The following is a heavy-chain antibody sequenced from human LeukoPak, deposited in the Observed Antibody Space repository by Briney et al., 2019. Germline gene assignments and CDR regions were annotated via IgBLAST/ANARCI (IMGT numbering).Heavy chain of an antibody. V-gene: IGHV4-34*01. CDR1: GGSFSGYY. D-gene: IGHD1-26*01. CDR3: ASLYSGSYFRGYGTFDI. CDR2: INHSGST. Sequence: SETLSLTCAVYGGSFSGYYWSWIRQPPGKGLEWIGEINHSGSTNYKPSLKSRVTISVDTSKNQFSLKLSSVTAADTAVYYCASLYSGSYFRGYGTFDIWGQEALVTVSS. J-gene: IGHJ4*02.